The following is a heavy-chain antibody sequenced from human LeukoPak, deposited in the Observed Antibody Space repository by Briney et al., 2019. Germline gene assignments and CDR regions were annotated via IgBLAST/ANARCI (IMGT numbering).Heavy chain of an antibody. V-gene: IGHV3-15*01. CDR1: GFTFSNAW. CDR3: TTDFWSGYAYYYYMDV. Sequence: GGSLRLSCAASGFTFSNAWMSWVRQAPGKGLEWVGRIKSKTDGGTTDYAAPVKGRFTISRDDSKNTLYLQMNSLKTEDTAVYYCTTDFWSGYAYYYYMDVWGKGTTVTVSS. CDR2: IKSKTDGGTT. J-gene: IGHJ6*03. D-gene: IGHD3-3*01.